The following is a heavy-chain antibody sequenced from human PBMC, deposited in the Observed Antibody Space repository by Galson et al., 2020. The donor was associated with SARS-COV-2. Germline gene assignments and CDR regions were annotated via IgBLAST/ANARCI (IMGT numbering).Heavy chain of an antibody. J-gene: IGHJ4*02. CDR1: RYRFTNYW. D-gene: IGHD6-19*01. Sequence: GESLKISCKASRYRFTNYWIGWVRQMPEKGLEWMGVIYPDDSYTIYSPSFQGQVTISADKSITTAYLQWSGLKASDTAMYYCARHGASSGWYEGIDYWGQGTLVAVSS. V-gene: IGHV5-51*01. CDR2: IYPDDSYT. CDR3: ARHGASSGWYEGIDY.